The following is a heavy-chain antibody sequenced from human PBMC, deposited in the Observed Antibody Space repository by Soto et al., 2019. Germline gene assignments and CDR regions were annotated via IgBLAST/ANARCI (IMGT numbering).Heavy chain of an antibody. D-gene: IGHD3-3*01. CDR3: ARETIFGVVLNY. CDR1: GFTFSSYW. J-gene: IGHJ4*02. CDR2: INSDGSST. Sequence: EVQLVESGGGLVQPGGSLRPSCAASGFTFSSYWMHWVRQAPGKGLVWVSRINSDGSSTSYADSVKGRFTISRDNAKNTLYLQMNSLRAEDTAVYYCARETIFGVVLNYWGQGTLVTVSS. V-gene: IGHV3-74*01.